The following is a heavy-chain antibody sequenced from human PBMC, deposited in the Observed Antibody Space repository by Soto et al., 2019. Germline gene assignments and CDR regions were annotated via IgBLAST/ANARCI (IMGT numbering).Heavy chain of an antibody. CDR2: ISGYNGDT. V-gene: IGHV1-18*01. CDR3: AKNGQPPYYYYGMDV. D-gene: IGHD2-8*01. J-gene: IGHJ6*02. Sequence: QGQLVQSGPEVKKPGASVKVSCNTSGYTFSRYGISWVRQAPGQGLEWMGWISGYNGDTNYAPKVQGRVTMTIDSSTYTDYMELRSMTSDDTAIYYCAKNGQPPYYYYGMDVCGQGTTVTVSS. CDR1: GYTFSRYG.